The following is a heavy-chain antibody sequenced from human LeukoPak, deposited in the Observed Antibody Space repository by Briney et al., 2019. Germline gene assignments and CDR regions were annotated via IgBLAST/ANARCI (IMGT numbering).Heavy chain of an antibody. D-gene: IGHD3-10*01. CDR3: AKDILLWFGNDY. J-gene: IGHJ4*02. Sequence: GGSLRLSCAASGFTFSSYAMSWVRQAPGKGLEWVSAISGSGGSTYYADSVKGRFTISRDNSKNTLHLQMNSLRAEDTAVYYCAKDILLWFGNDYWGQGTLVTVSS. CDR1: GFTFSSYA. CDR2: ISGSGGST. V-gene: IGHV3-23*01.